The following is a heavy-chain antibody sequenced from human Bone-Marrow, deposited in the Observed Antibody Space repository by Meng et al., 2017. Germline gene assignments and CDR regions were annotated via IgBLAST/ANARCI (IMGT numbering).Heavy chain of an antibody. V-gene: IGHV3-66*02. D-gene: IGHD6-13*01. CDR2: IYSGGST. CDR3: ARGIAAAGTDQSNDAFDI. J-gene: IGHJ3*02. Sequence: GGSLRLSCAASGFTVSSNEMSWVRQAPGKGLEWVSVIYSGGSTYYADSVKGRFTISRDNSKNTLYLQMNSLRAEDTAVYYCARGIAAAGTDQSNDAFDIWGQGTMVTVSS. CDR1: GFTVSSNE.